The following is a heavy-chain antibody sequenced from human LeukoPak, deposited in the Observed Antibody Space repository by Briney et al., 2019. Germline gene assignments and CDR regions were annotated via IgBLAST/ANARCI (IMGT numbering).Heavy chain of an antibody. Sequence: SETLSLTCTVSGGSISSYYWSWIRQPPGKGLEWIGYIYYSGSTNYNPSLKSRVTISVDTSKNQFSLKLSSVTAADTAVYYCASDTGHDYWGQGTLVTVSS. D-gene: IGHD5-18*01. J-gene: IGHJ4*02. CDR2: IYYSGST. V-gene: IGHV4-59*12. CDR1: GGSISSYY. CDR3: ASDTGHDY.